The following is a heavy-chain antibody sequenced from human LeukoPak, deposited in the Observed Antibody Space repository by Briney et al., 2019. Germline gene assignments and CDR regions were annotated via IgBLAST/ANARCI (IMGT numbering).Heavy chain of an antibody. V-gene: IGHV1-69*13. CDR3: ARGFYGDYGYYFDY. J-gene: IGHJ4*02. CDR2: IVPIFGTA. Sequence: SVKVSCKASGGTFSSYAISWVRQAPGQGLEWMGGIVPIFGTANYAQKFQGRVTITADESMSTAYMELSSLRSEDTAVYYCARGFYGDYGYYFDYWGQGTLVTVSS. CDR1: GGTFSSYA. D-gene: IGHD4-17*01.